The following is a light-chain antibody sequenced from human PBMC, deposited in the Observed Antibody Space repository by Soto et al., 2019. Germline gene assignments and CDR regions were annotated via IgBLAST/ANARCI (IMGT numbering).Light chain of an antibody. CDR3: QQYNNWPALYT. CDR2: GAS. CDR1: QSVSSN. Sequence: EIAMTQSPATLSVSPGERATLSCRASQSVSSNFAWYQQKPGQAPRLLIYGASTRATGIPARFSGSGSGTEFTLTISSLQSEDFAVYYCQQYNNWPALYTFGQGTKLEIK. J-gene: IGKJ2*01. V-gene: IGKV3-15*01.